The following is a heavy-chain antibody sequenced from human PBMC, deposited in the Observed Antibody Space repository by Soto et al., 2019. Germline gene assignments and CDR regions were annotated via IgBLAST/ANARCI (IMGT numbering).Heavy chain of an antibody. V-gene: IGHV3-30*18. D-gene: IGHD6-13*01. Sequence: QVQLVESGGGVVQPGRSLRLSCAASGFTFSSYGMHWVRQAPGKGLEWVAVISYDGSNKYYADSVKGRFTISRDNSKNTLYLQMNSLSDEDTAVYYCAKGGIAADYYFDFWGQGTLVAVSS. CDR2: ISYDGSNK. CDR1: GFTFSSYG. J-gene: IGHJ4*02. CDR3: AKGGIAADYYFDF.